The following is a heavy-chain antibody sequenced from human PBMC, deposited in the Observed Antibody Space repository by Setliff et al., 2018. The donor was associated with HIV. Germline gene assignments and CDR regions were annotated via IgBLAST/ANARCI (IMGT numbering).Heavy chain of an antibody. D-gene: IGHD6-6*01. J-gene: IGHJ6*03. V-gene: IGHV4-39*01. Sequence: SETLSLTCTVSGDSISSSIYYWGWVRQPPGKGLEWIGGIYYTGSPFYNPSLKSRVTISVDTSNNQFSLKLSSVTAADTAVYYCARGGGTSSPIDYHYYIDVWGKGTTITVSS. CDR3: ARGGGTSSPIDYHYYIDV. CDR2: IYYTGSP. CDR1: GDSISSSIYY.